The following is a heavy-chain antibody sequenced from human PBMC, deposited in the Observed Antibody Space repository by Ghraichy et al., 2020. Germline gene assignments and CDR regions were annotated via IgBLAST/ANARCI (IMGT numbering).Heavy chain of an antibody. CDR1: GGSISSGGYY. CDR2: IYYSGST. Sequence: SQTLSLTCTLSGGSISSGGYYWSWIRQHPGKGLEWIGYIYYSGSTYYNPSLKSRVTISVDTSKNQFSLKLSSVTAADTAVYYCARGHGDTAMGLDYWGQGTLVTVSS. D-gene: IGHD5-18*01. J-gene: IGHJ4*02. CDR3: ARGHGDTAMGLDY. V-gene: IGHV4-31*03.